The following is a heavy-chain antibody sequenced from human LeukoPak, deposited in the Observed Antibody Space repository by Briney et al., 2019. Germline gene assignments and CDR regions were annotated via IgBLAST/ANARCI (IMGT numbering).Heavy chain of an antibody. CDR3: ARGRYSGTTYYFDY. Sequence: GGSLRLSCAATGFTLNNYAMSWVRQAPGKGLEWVALISADAKQTHYADLVKGRFTISRDNAKNSLYLQMNSLRAEDTAMYYCARGRYSGTTYYFDYWGQGTLVTVSS. CDR1: GFTLNNYA. V-gene: IGHV3-21*04. D-gene: IGHD5-12*01. CDR2: ISADAKQT. J-gene: IGHJ4*02.